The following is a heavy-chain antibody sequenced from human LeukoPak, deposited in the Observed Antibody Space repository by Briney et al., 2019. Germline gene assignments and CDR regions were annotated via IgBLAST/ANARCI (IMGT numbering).Heavy chain of an antibody. CDR3: TGDLHGYNSNY. V-gene: IGHV3-7*01. CDR1: GFTFSNYW. Sequence: GGSLRLSCAASGFTFSNYWMSWVRQAPGKGLEWVANIKQDGSEKHYADAVKGRLTISRDNAKNSLYLQMNSLRADDTAVYYCTGDLHGYNSNYWGQGTLVTVSS. D-gene: IGHD5-24*01. CDR2: IKQDGSEK. J-gene: IGHJ4*02.